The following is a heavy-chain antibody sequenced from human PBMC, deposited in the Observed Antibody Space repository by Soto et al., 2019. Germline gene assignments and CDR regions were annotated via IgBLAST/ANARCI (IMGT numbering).Heavy chain of an antibody. J-gene: IGHJ4*02. D-gene: IGHD1-26*01. Sequence: QVQLVESGGGVVQPGRSLRLSCAASGFTFSSYAMHWVRQAPGKGLEWVAVISYDGSNKYYADSVKGRFTISRDNSKNTLYLQMNSLRAEDTAVYYCARMTSGSHRGYFDYWGQGTLVTVSS. CDR3: ARMTSGSHRGYFDY. CDR2: ISYDGSNK. CDR1: GFTFSSYA. V-gene: IGHV3-30-3*01.